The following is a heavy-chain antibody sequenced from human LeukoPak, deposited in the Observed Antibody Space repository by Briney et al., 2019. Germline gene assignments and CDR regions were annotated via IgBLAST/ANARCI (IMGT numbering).Heavy chain of an antibody. CDR2: ISYDGSNK. CDR1: GFTFSSYG. CDR3: AKGTVVYCDY. J-gene: IGHJ4*02. Sequence: GGSLRLSCAASGFTFSSYGMHWVRRAPGKGLEWVAVISYDGSNKYYADSVKGRFTISRDNSKNTLYLQMNSLRAEDTAVYYCAKGTVVYCDYWGQGTLVSVSS. V-gene: IGHV3-30*18. D-gene: IGHD2-21*01.